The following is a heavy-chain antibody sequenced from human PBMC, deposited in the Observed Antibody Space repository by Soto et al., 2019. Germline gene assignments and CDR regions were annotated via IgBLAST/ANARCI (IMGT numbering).Heavy chain of an antibody. Sequence: QVQLQESGPGLVKPSGTLSLTCAVSGDSISSSHWWGWVRQPPGKGLEGVAEIYHTGGTNYKPSLKSRLTISVDTAKNQFSLKLASVTAADTAVYYCARDAPNTGPFDSWGQGTLVTVSS. CDR2: IYHTGGT. CDR3: ARDAPNTGPFDS. D-gene: IGHD7-27*01. V-gene: IGHV4-4*02. CDR1: GDSISSSHW. J-gene: IGHJ4*02.